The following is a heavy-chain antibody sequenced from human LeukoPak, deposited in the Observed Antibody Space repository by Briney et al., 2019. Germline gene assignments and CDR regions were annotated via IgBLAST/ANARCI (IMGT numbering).Heavy chain of an antibody. CDR2: ISSSGSTI. CDR3: ARGLKDFDY. V-gene: IGHV3-48*03. J-gene: IGHJ4*02. D-gene: IGHD2-8*01. CDR1: GFTFSSYE. Sequence: GGSLRLSCAASGFTFSSYEMNWVRQAPGQGLEWVSYISSSGSTIYYADSVKGRFTISRDNAKNSLYLQMNSLRAEDTAVYYCARGLKDFDYWGQGTLVTVSS.